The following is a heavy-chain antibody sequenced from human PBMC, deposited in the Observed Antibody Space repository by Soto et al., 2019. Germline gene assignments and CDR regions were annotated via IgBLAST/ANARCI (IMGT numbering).Heavy chain of an antibody. CDR3: TATSWSGAGYDY. V-gene: IGHV1-8*02. CDR2: MNPRSGNT. J-gene: IGHJ4*01. CDR1: GYTFTSWD. Sequence: ASVKVSCKASGYTFTSWDVFWVRQDAGQGLEWMGYMNPRSGNTGYEQKSQGRVTMTGDTSISKAYMELSSLTSDDTAVDYYTATSWSGAGYDYWGQGTPVTVSS. D-gene: IGHD2-2*01.